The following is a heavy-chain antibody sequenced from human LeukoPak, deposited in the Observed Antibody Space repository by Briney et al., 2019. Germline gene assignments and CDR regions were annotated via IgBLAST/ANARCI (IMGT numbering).Heavy chain of an antibody. CDR2: ISGSGGST. CDR3: AKDPSSGWSSFDY. CDR1: GFTFSSYP. D-gene: IGHD6-19*01. J-gene: IGHJ4*02. Sequence: GGSLRLSCAASGFTFSSYPMSWVRQAPGKGLEWVSAISGSGGSTYYADSVKGRFTISRDNSKNTLYLQMNSLRAEDTAVYYCAKDPSSGWSSFDYWGQGTLVTVSS. V-gene: IGHV3-23*01.